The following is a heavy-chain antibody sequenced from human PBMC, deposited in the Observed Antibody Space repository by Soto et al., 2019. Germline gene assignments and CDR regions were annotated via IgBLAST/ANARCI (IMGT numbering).Heavy chain of an antibody. J-gene: IGHJ4*02. D-gene: IGHD1-1*01. CDR3: ARERIGTTGTLDY. CDR1: GNTFTRSF. CDR2: INPSGGGP. Sequence: QVQLVQSGAEVKKPGASVKVSCKASGNTFTRSFMHWVRQAPGQRLEWLGLINPSGGGPNYAQKFQGRITVTRDTSTSTRYTELRSQTSEDTAVYYCARERIGTTGTLDYWGQGTLVTVSS. V-gene: IGHV1-46*01.